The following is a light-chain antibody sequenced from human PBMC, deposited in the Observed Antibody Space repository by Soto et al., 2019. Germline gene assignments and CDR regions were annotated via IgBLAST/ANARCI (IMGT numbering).Light chain of an antibody. CDR2: GSS. CDR1: QSVSNNY. CDR3: QQYGSSPPYT. Sequence: EVVLTQSPGTLSLSPGERATLSCRASQSVSNNYFAWYQQKPGQAPRLLICGSSDRATGIPDRFSGSGSGTDFTLTISRLEPEDFPVYYCQQYGSSPPYTFGQGTKLEIK. V-gene: IGKV3-20*01. J-gene: IGKJ2*01.